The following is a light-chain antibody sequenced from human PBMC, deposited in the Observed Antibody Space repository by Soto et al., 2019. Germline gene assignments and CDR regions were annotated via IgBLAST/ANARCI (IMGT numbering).Light chain of an antibody. J-gene: IGLJ1*01. V-gene: IGLV1-44*01. CDR1: SSNIGGHP. Sequence: VLTQPPSASGTPGQRVTISCSGSSSNIGGHPVNWYQQLPGTAPKLLLYGDNQRPSGVPDRFSASKSGASASLAISGLQSADEATYYCASWDNSLNGLYVFGAGTKVTVL. CDR2: GDN. CDR3: ASWDNSLNGLYV.